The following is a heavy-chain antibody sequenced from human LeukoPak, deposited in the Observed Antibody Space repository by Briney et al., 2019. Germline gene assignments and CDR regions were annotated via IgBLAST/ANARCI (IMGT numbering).Heavy chain of an antibody. Sequence: SETLSLTCTVSILFLYRSTYFWPWIRQPPGKGLEFIGSIYYNENTYHNPSLKSRLTISVDTSTNHFSLRLTPVTAADTAIYYCARQLSSGNDAFDIWGQGTVVTVSS. CDR3: ARQLSSGNDAFDI. D-gene: IGHD2/OR15-2a*01. V-gene: IGHV4-39*01. J-gene: IGHJ3*02. CDR1: ILFLYRSTYF. CDR2: IYYNENT.